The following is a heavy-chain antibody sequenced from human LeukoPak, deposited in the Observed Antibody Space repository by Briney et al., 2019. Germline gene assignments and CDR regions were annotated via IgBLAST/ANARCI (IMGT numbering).Heavy chain of an antibody. CDR1: GFTFSSYE. D-gene: IGHD5-12*01. Sequence: GGSLRLSCAASGFTFSSYEMNWVRQAPGKGLEWVSYISSSGSTIYYADSVKGRFTISRDNAKNSLYLQMNSLRAEDTAVYYCAREGKVRYSGYDSSSFFDYWGQGTLVTVSS. CDR2: ISSSGSTI. J-gene: IGHJ4*02. V-gene: IGHV3-48*03. CDR3: AREGKVRYSGYDSSSFFDY.